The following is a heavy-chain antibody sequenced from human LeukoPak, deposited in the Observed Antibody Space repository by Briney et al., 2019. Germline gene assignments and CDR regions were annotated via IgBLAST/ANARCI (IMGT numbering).Heavy chain of an antibody. CDR3: ARHYYDSSGYQGGAFDI. CDR1: GFTFSSYE. Sequence: PGGSLRLSCAASGFTFSSYEMNWVRQAPGKGLEWVSYISSSGSTIYYADSVKGRFTISRDNAKNSLYLQMNSLRAEDTAVYYCARHYYDSSGYQGGAFDIWGQGTMVTVSS. CDR2: ISSSGSTI. V-gene: IGHV3-48*03. D-gene: IGHD3-22*01. J-gene: IGHJ3*02.